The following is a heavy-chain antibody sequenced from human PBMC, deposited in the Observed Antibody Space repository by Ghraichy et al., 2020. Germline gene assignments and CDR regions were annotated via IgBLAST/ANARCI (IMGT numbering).Heavy chain of an antibody. CDR2: IYYSGST. V-gene: IGHV4-31*03. D-gene: IGHD2-15*01. J-gene: IGHJ2*01. CDR1: GGSISSGGYY. CDR3: ARTRRDIVVVVAATPLGYFDL. Sequence: SETLSLTCTVSGGSISSGGYYWSWIRQHPGKGLEWIGYIYYSGSTYYNPSLKSRVTISVDTSKNQFSLKLSSVTAADTAVYYCARTRRDIVVVVAATPLGYFDLWGRGTLVTVSS.